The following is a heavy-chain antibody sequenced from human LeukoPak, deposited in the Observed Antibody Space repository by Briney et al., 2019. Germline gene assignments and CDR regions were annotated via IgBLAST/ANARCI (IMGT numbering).Heavy chain of an antibody. D-gene: IGHD5-12*01. Sequence: GASVKVSCKASGYTLTSYYMHWVRQAPGQGLEWMGIINPSGGSTSYAQKFQGRVTMTRDTSTSTVYMELSSLRSEDTAVYYCARAYSGYDSGSYYYYGMDVWGQGTTVTVSS. CDR1: GYTLTSYY. V-gene: IGHV1-46*01. J-gene: IGHJ6*02. CDR2: INPSGGST. CDR3: ARAYSGYDSGSYYYYGMDV.